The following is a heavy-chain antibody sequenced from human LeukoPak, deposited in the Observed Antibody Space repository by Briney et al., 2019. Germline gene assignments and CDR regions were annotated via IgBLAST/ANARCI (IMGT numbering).Heavy chain of an antibody. CDR1: GYTFTGYY. Sequence: ASVRVSCKASGYTFTGYYMHWVRQAPGQGLEWMGWINPNSGGTNCAQKFLGRVTMTRDPSISTAYMELSRLRSADTAVYFCARDEDSSGYCFDYWGQGTLVTVSS. J-gene: IGHJ4*02. D-gene: IGHD3-22*01. CDR2: INPNSGGT. V-gene: IGHV1-2*02. CDR3: ARDEDSSGYCFDY.